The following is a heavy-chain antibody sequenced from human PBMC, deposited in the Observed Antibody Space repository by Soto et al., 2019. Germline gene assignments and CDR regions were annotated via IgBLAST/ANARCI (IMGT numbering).Heavy chain of an antibody. CDR1: GFTFSSYA. J-gene: IGHJ4*02. CDR3: AKEGRRDILTPPFDY. D-gene: IGHD3-9*01. Sequence: EVQLLESGGGLVQPGGSVRLSCAASGFTFSSYAMSWVRQAPGKGLEWVSAISGSGDSTYYADSVKGRFTISRDNSKNTLYLQMNSLRAEDTAVYYCAKEGRRDILTPPFDYWGQGTLVTVSS. CDR2: ISGSGDST. V-gene: IGHV3-23*01.